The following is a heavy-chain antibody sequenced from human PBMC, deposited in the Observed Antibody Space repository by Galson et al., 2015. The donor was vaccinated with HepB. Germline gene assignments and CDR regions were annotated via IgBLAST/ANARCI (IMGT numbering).Heavy chain of an antibody. CDR1: ADIFRNYS. CDR2: SIPLLGIS. V-gene: IGHV1-69*02. CDR3: ATGTGPAAVNFNF. Sequence: SVKVSCKASADIFRNYSLNWVRQAPGQGLEWMGRSIPLLGISNYAQKLRDRVSITADTSSFTVYLRLSALRPQDTAFYYCATGTGPAAVNFNFWGQGTVVSVSS. J-gene: IGHJ4*02. D-gene: IGHD1-14*01.